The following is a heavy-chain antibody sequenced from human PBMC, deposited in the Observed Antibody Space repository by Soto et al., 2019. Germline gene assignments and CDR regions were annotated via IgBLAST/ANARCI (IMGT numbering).Heavy chain of an antibody. CDR2: IWYDGSNK. J-gene: IGHJ6*02. D-gene: IGHD2-15*01. CDR1: GFTFSSYG. Sequence: QVQLVESGGGVVQPGRSLRLSCAASGFTFSSYGMHWVRKAPGKGLEWVAVIWYDGSNKYYADSVKGRFTISRDNSKNTLYLQMNSLRAEDTAVYYCARGYMCSGGSCYGMDVWGQGTTVTVSS. CDR3: ARGYMCSGGSCYGMDV. V-gene: IGHV3-33*01.